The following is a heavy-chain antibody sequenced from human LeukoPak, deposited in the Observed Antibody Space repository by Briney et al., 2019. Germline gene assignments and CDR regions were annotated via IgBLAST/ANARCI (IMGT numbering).Heavy chain of an antibody. D-gene: IGHD6-19*01. CDR2: IFHSGNT. CDR1: GDSFSSYR. J-gene: IGHJ4*02. CDR3: ARRETSGWAYYFDS. Sequence: SETLSLTCTVSGDSFSSYRWAWIRQPPGKGLEWLGYIFHSGNTNYNPSLKSRVTISIDTSKNQFSLDLTSVTAADTAVYYCARRETSGWAYYFDSWGQGTLVTVSS. V-gene: IGHV4-59*08.